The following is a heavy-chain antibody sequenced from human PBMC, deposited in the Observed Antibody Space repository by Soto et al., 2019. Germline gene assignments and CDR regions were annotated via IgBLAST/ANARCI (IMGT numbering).Heavy chain of an antibody. CDR3: ARERFGELSLDS. CDR2: IWYDGSNK. CDR1: GFTFSSYG. D-gene: IGHD3-10*01. Sequence: QVQLVESGGGVVQPGRSLRLSCAASGFTFSSYGMHWVRQAPGKGLEWVAVIWYDGSNKYYADSVKGRFTISRDNSKNTLYLQMNSLRAEYTAVYYCARERFGELSLDSWGQGTLVAVSS. V-gene: IGHV3-33*01. J-gene: IGHJ5*01.